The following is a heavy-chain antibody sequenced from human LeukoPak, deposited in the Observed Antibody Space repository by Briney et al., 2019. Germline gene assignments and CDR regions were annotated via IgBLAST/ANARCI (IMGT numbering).Heavy chain of an antibody. CDR2: IYYSGST. D-gene: IGHD1-26*01. CDR1: VDSIGGYY. J-gene: IGHJ4*02. V-gene: IGHV4-59*01. Sequence: PSETLSLTCTVSVDSIGGYYWSWIRKPPWKGLEWLGYIYYSGSTNYNPSLKSRVTISVDTSKNQFSLKLSSVTAADTAVYYCARGREWEPKVFDYWGQGTLVTVSS. CDR3: ARGREWEPKVFDY.